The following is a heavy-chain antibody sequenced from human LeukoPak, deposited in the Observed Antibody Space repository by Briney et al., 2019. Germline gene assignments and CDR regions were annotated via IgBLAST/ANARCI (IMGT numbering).Heavy chain of an antibody. J-gene: IGHJ4*02. Sequence: PGGSLRLSCVASGYIFSSFSINWVRQAPGKGLEWVSSISVRSNYIYYADSVRGRFSISRDDARNSLYLQMDSLRGDDTAVYYCARLRRNSDSSGYYYYYDYWGQGTLVTVSS. CDR3: ARLRRNSDSSGYYYYYDY. D-gene: IGHD3-22*01. CDR2: ISVRSNYI. CDR1: GYIFSSFS. V-gene: IGHV3-21*01.